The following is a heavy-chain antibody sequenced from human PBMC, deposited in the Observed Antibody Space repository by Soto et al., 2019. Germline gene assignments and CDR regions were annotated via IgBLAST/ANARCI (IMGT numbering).Heavy chain of an antibody. D-gene: IGHD2-8*01. J-gene: IGHJ4*02. CDR2: VYYRGRS. CDR1: GGSVINSNYY. Sequence: NPSETLSLTCTVSGGSVINSNYYWGWIRQSPGKGLEWIGSVYYRGRSYSKSSVKSRVTISVDTSKNQFSLNLNSATASDTAVYYCVSQRTSVLTQAYFDYWGPGALVTVSS. V-gene: IGHV4-39*01. CDR3: VSQRTSVLTQAYFDY.